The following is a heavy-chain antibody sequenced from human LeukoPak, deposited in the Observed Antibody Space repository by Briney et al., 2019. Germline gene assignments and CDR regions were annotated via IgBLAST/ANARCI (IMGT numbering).Heavy chain of an antibody. CDR1: GGSFSGYY. CDR2: INHSGST. D-gene: IGHD3-3*01. J-gene: IGHJ4*02. V-gene: IGHV4-34*01. CDR3: ARTRVTPNYYDFWSGYYGRLGYFDY. Sequence: SETLSLTCAVYGGSFSGYYWSWIRQPPGKGLEWIGEINHSGSTNYNPSLKSRVTISVDTSKNQFSLKLSSVTAAGTAVYYCARTRVTPNYYDFWSGYYGRLGYFDYWGQGTLVTVSS.